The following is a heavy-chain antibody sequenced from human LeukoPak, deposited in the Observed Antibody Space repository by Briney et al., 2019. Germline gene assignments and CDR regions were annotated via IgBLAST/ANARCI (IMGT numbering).Heavy chain of an antibody. CDR2: INHSGST. D-gene: IGHD1-26*01. CDR3: ARGQGGATPRYYYGMDV. CDR1: GGSFSGYY. V-gene: IGHV4-34*01. J-gene: IGHJ6*02. Sequence: PSETLSLTCAVYGGSFSGYYWSWLRQPPGKGLEWIGEINHSGSTNYNPSLKSRVTISVDTSKNQFSLKLSSVTAADTAVYYCARGQGGATPRYYYGMDVWGQGTTVTVSS.